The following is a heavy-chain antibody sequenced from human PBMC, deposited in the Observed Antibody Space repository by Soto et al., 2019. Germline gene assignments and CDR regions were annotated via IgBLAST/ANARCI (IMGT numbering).Heavy chain of an antibody. V-gene: IGHV3-21*06. J-gene: IGHJ6*02. CDR2: ISGGGSYI. Sequence: GGSLRLSCSASGFTFSDENMSWVRQVPGKGLEWVSGISGGGSYIFYADSVQGRFSISRDNPKNSLFLEMNSLRVEDTAVYYCARDSDCHSTSCFFPPHVWGQGTTVTVS. CDR3: ARDSDCHSTSCFFPPHV. CDR1: GFTFSDEN. D-gene: IGHD2-2*01.